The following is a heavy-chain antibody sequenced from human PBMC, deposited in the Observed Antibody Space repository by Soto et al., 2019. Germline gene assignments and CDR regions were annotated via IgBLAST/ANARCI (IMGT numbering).Heavy chain of an antibody. V-gene: IGHV3-21*06. J-gene: IGHJ6*02. CDR2: ISGGGSYI. Sequence: GGSLRLSCSASGFTFSDENMSWVRQVPGKGLEWVSGISGGGSYIFYADSVQGRFSISRDNPKNSLFLEMNSLRVEDTAVYYCARDSDCHSTSCFFPPHVWGQGTTVTVS. CDR3: ARDSDCHSTSCFFPPHV. CDR1: GFTFSDEN. D-gene: IGHD2-2*01.